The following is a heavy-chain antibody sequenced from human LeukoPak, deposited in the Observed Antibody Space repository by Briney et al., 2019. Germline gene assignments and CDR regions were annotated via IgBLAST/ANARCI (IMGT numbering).Heavy chain of an antibody. CDR2: ISYDGSNK. D-gene: IGHD6-19*01. CDR3: AGAVAGSMDY. CDR1: GFTFSSYG. V-gene: IGHV3-30*12. Sequence: GSLRLSCAASGFTFSSYGMHWVRQAPGKGLEWVAVISYDGSNKYYADSVKGRFTISRDNSKNTLYLQMNSLRAEDTAVYYCAGAVAGSMDYWGQGTLVTVSS. J-gene: IGHJ4*02.